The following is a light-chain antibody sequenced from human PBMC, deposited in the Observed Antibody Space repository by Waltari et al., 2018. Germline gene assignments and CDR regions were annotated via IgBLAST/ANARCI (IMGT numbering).Light chain of an antibody. V-gene: IGLV4-69*01. J-gene: IGLJ3*02. Sequence: QLVLTQSPSASASLGASVKLTCTLSSGHSSNVIAWRHQRPEKGPRYLMKVNSDGSHSKGDEIPDRFSGSSSGAERYLTISSLQSEDEGDYYCQTGGHGTWVFGGGTKLTVL. CDR3: QTGGHGTWV. CDR1: SGHSSNV. CDR2: VNSDGSH.